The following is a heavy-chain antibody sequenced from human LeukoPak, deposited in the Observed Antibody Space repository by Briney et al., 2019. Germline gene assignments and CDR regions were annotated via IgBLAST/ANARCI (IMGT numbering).Heavy chain of an antibody. CDR3: ARRRAALVVDY. D-gene: IGHD3-3*02. J-gene: IGHJ4*02. CDR2: TVPSDSYT. Sequence: MTCTGQMPGRGLEWMGTTVPSDSYTNYSPSFQGRVTISTDKSISTTYLQWSTLRPSDTAMYFCARRRAALVVDYWGQGALVTVSS. V-gene: IGHV5-10-1*01.